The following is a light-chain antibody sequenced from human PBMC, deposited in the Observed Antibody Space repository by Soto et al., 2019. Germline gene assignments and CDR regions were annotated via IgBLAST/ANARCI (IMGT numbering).Light chain of an antibody. J-gene: IGKJ1*01. V-gene: IGKV3-20*01. Sequence: EIVLTQSPGTLSLSPGERATLSCRASQSVSSIYLAWYQQKPGQAPRLLIYCASSRATGIPDRFSGSGSGTDFTLTISRLEPEDLAVYYCQQYGRSPRTFGQGTKVEIK. CDR2: CAS. CDR3: QQYGRSPRT. CDR1: QSVSSIY.